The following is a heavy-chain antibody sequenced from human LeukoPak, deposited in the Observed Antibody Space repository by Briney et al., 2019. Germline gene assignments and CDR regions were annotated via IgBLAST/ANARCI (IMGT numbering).Heavy chain of an antibody. V-gene: IGHV3-30*18. CDR3: AKDQPRYCSGGSCYFFDY. CDR1: GFTFSSYG. CDR2: ISYDGSNK. J-gene: IGHJ4*02. Sequence: GRSLRLSCAASGFTFSSYGMHWVRQAPGKGLEWVAVISYDGSNKYYADSVKGRFTISRDNSKNTLYLQMNCLRAEDTAVYYCAKDQPRYCSGGSCYFFDYWGQGTLVTVSS. D-gene: IGHD2-15*01.